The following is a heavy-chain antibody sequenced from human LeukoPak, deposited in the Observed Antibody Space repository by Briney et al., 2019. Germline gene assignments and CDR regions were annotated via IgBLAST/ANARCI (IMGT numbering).Heavy chain of an antibody. J-gene: IGHJ6*04. Sequence: SETLSLTCTVSGGSISSYYWSWIRQPPGKGLEWIGYIYYSGSTNYNPSLKSRVTISVDTSKNQFSLKLSSVTAADTAVYYCARLEYSSSSGLDVWGKGTTVTVSS. CDR1: GGSISSYY. D-gene: IGHD6-6*01. CDR2: IYYSGST. V-gene: IGHV4-59*01. CDR3: ARLEYSSSSGLDV.